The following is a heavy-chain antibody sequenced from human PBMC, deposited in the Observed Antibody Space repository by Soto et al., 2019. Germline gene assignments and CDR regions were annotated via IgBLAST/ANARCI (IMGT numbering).Heavy chain of an antibody. CDR1: GVTFSSYG. CDR3: AKSYYDFRSGSPGFDP. D-gene: IGHD3-3*01. CDR2: ISYDGSNK. J-gene: IGHJ5*02. Sequence: HPGGSLRLSCAASGVTFSSYGMHWVRQAPGKGLEWVAVISYDGSNKYYADSVKGRFTISRDSSKNTLYLQMNSLRAEDTAVYYCAKSYYDFRSGSPGFDPWGQGTLVTVSS. V-gene: IGHV3-30*18.